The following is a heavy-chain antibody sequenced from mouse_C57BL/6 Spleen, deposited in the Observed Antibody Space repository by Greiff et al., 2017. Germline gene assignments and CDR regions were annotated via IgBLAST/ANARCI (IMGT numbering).Heavy chain of an antibody. J-gene: IGHJ4*01. CDR1: GYTFTSYW. Sequence: VQLLQPGADLVKPGASVKLSCKASGYTFTSYWMHWVRQTPGQGLEWIGNIHPSDSDTNYNQKFKGKATLTVDKSSSTAYMQISSLTSEDSAVYYCVYYGSSLYAFDYWGQGTSVTVSS. CDR3: VYYGSSLYAFDY. D-gene: IGHD1-1*01. V-gene: IGHV1-74*01. CDR2: IHPSDSDT.